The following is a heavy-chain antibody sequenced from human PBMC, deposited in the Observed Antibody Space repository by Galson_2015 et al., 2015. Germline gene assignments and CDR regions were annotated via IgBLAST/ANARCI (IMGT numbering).Heavy chain of an antibody. CDR2: INTNTGNP. CDR1: GYTFTSYA. J-gene: IGHJ4*02. CDR3: AGDFYSDDSRTGTT. V-gene: IGHV7-4-1*02. Sequence: SVKVSCKASGYTFTSYAMNWVRQAPGQGLEYMGWINTNTGNPTYAQGFTGRFVSSLDTSVSTAYLQISSLKAEDTAVYYCAGDFYSDDSRTGTTWGQGTLVTVSS. D-gene: IGHD1-1*01.